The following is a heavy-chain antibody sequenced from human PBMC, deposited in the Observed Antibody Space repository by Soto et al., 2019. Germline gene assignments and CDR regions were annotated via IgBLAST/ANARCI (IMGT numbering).Heavy chain of an antibody. CDR1: GGSISRGGYS. V-gene: IGHV4-30-2*02. D-gene: IGHD1-26*01. CDR2: IYHSGST. J-gene: IGHJ4*02. Sequence: SETLSLTCAVSGGSISRGGYSWSWIRQPPGKGLEWIGYIYHSGSTYYNPSLKSRVTISVDTSKNQFSLKLSSVTAADTAVYYCARRWGPTFDYWGQGTLVTVSS. CDR3: ARRWGPTFDY.